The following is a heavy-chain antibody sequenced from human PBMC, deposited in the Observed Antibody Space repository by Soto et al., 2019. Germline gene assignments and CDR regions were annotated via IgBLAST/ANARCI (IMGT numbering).Heavy chain of an antibody. V-gene: IGHV4-30-4*01. Sequence: ASETLSLTCTVSGGSISSGDYYWSWIRQPPGKGLEWIGYIYYSGSTYYNPSLKSRVTISVDTSKNQFSLKLSSVTAADTAVYYCARDGPPMTTNIVGMDVWGQGTTVTVSS. CDR2: IYYSGST. CDR3: ARDGPPMTTNIVGMDV. D-gene: IGHD2-8*01. J-gene: IGHJ6*02. CDR1: GGSISSGDYY.